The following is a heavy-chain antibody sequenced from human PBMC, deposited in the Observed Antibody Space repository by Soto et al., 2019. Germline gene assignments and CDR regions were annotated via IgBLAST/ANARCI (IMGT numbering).Heavy chain of an antibody. CDR2: ISAYNGNT. CDR1: GYTFTSYG. CDR3: ARGPGTTGTTGYYYYYYMDV. V-gene: IGHV1-18*01. J-gene: IGHJ6*03. D-gene: IGHD1-1*01. Sequence: QVQLVQSGAEVKKPGASVKVSCKASGYTFTSYGISWVRQAPGQGLEWMGWISAYNGNTNYAQKLQGRVTMTTDTSTSTAYMALRSLRSDDTAVYYCARGPGTTGTTGYYYYYYMDVWGKGTTVTVSS.